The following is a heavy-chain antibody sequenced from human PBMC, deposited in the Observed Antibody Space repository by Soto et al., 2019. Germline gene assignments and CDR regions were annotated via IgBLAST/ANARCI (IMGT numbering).Heavy chain of an antibody. D-gene: IGHD6-19*01. V-gene: IGHV4-39*01. J-gene: IGHJ2*01. CDR2: IYYSGST. CDR3: ARRAASSSGWNAFWYFEL. CDR1: GGSISSSSYY. Sequence: QLQLQESGPGLVKPSETLSLTCTVSGGSISSSSYYWGWIRQPPGKGLEWIGSIYYSGSTYYNPSIKSRLTICVDTSKIQCPLKLGSVTDADTAVDYCARRAASSSGWNAFWYFELWGRGTLVTVSS.